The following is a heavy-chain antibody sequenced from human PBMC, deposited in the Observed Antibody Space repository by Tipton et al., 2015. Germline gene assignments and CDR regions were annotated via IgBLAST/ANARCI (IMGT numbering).Heavy chain of an antibody. CDR3: ARDPYYGLGSYHFLDY. D-gene: IGHD3-10*01. V-gene: IGHV3-53*01. J-gene: IGHJ4*02. CDR1: DLTVSSNY. CDR2: IYNDGTT. Sequence: SLRLSCAASDLTVSSNYMTWVRQAPGKGLEWVSIIYNDGTTYAADSVKGRFTISRDNSKNTVFLQMNSLGAEDTAIYYCARDPYYGLGSYHFLDYWGQGILVTVSS.